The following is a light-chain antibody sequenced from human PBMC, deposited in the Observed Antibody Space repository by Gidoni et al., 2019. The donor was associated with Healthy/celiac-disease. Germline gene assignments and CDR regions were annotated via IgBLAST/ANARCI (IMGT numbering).Light chain of an antibody. V-gene: IGKV1-39*01. J-gene: IGKJ4*01. CDR1: QSISSH. CDR3: QQSYSTPLT. CDR2: AAS. Sequence: IYMTQSPSSLSASVGDRVTITCRASQSISSHLNRYQQKPGKAPKLLIYAASSLHSGVPSRFSGSGSGTDFTLTISSLQPEDFATYYCQQSYSTPLTFGGGTKVEIK.